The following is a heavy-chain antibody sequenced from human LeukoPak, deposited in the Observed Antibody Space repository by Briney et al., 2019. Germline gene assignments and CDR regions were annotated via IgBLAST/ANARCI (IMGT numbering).Heavy chain of an antibody. Sequence: ASVKVSCKASGYTCTGYYMHWVRQAPGQGLEWVGRINPNSGGTNYAQKFQGRVTLTTDTSTSTGYMELRSLRSDDTAVYYCAREHDSKVPYYCGMDVWGQGTTVTVSS. J-gene: IGHJ6*02. D-gene: IGHD3-22*01. CDR3: AREHDSKVPYYCGMDV. CDR1: GYTCTGYY. V-gene: IGHV1-2*02. CDR2: INPNSGGT.